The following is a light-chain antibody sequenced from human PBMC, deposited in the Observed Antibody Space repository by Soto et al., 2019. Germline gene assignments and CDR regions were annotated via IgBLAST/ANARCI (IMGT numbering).Light chain of an antibody. Sequence: QSALAQPPSASGSPGQSVTISCTGTSSDVGAYNYVSWYQQHPGKAPKLIIFDVSQRPSGVPDRFSGSKSGNTASLTVSGIQAEDEAVYYCNSFAGSAHVVFGGGTQLTVL. CDR3: NSFAGSAHVV. CDR1: SSDVGAYNY. V-gene: IGLV2-8*01. CDR2: DVS. J-gene: IGLJ2*01.